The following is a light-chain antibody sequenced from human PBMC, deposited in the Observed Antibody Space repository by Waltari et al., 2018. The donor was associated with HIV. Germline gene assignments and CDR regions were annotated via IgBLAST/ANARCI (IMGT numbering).Light chain of an antibody. CDR2: DVT. V-gene: IGLV2-11*01. Sequence: QSALTQPRSVSGSPGQSVTISCTGTSSDVGGYTFVSWYQHHPGKAPKLVISDVTKRPSGFPDRFYGAKSGNPAALTISGLQAADEADYYCCSDSGSGTLYVFGTGTEVTVL. J-gene: IGLJ1*01. CDR3: CSDSGSGTLYV. CDR1: SSDVGGYTF.